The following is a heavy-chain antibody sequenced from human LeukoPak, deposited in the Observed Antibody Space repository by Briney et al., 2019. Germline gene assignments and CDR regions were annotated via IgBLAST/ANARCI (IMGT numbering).Heavy chain of an antibody. V-gene: IGHV3-33*01. CDR3: VRNTVTDDGFDI. Sequence: GRSLRLSCAASGFTFSRYGMHWVRQAPGKGLEWVTVIWYDGSNENYADFVKGRFTISRDNSKNTLYLQMNSLRAEDTAAYYCVRNTVTDDGFDIWGQGTMVTVSP. D-gene: IGHD4-17*01. CDR1: GFTFSRYG. CDR2: IWYDGSNE. J-gene: IGHJ3*02.